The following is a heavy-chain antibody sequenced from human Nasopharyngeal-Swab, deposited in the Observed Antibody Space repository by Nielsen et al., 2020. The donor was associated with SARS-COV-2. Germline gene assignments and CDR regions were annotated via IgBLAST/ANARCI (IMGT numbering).Heavy chain of an antibody. CDR2: INPNSGGT. CDR3: ARDLVADYALTVRGNYYYGMDV. CDR1: GYTFTGYY. D-gene: IGHD4/OR15-4a*01. V-gene: IGHV1-2*04. Sequence: ASVKVSCKASGYTFTGYYTHWVRQAPGQGLEWMGWINPNSGGTNYAQKFQGWVTMTRDTSISTAYMELSRLRSDDTAVYYCARDLVADYALTVRGNYYYGMDVWGQGTTVTVSS. J-gene: IGHJ6*02.